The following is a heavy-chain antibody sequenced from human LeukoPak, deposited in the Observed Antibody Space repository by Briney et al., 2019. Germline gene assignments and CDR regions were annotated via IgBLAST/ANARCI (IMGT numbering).Heavy chain of an antibody. CDR1: GYSFTSYW. J-gene: IGHJ3*02. V-gene: IGHV5-51*01. CDR2: IYPGDSDP. Sequence: GEPLKIPWKGSGYSFTSYWIGWVRQIPGKGLEWMGIIYPGDSDPRNSPPFQGQVTIPADKSISTADLQWSSLKASDTAMYYCARWQPFGYSGYGGRGLWAFDSWGQGTMVTVSS. CDR3: ARWQPFGYSGYGGRGLWAFDS. D-gene: IGHD5-12*01.